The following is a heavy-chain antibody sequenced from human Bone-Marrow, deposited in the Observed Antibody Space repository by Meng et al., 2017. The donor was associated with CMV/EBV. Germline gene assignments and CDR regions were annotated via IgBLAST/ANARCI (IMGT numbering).Heavy chain of an antibody. CDR3: ASWGSTSSAYGMDV. D-gene: IGHD2-2*01. CDR1: GFTFSSYW. V-gene: IGHV3-74*01. Sequence: GGSLRLSCAASGFTFSSYWMHWVRQAPGKGLVWVSRINSDGSSTSYADSVKGRFTISRDNATNTLYLQMNSLRAEDTAVYYCASWGSTSSAYGMDVWGQGTTVTVSS. J-gene: IGHJ6*02. CDR2: INSDGSST.